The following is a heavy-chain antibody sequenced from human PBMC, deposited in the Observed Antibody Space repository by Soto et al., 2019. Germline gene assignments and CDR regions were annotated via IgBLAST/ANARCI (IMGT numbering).Heavy chain of an antibody. D-gene: IGHD1-26*01. V-gene: IGHV4-31*03. CDR2: IYYSGNT. CDR1: GGSINNAGYY. CDR3: ARPEWGGWFDS. J-gene: IGHJ5*01. Sequence: QVQLQESGPGLVKPSQTLSLTCTVSGGSINNAGYYWTWIRQHPRKGLEWIGYIYYSGNTFYNPSPKSRFSLSVDTSKPQFPLTLPFFTAATRAVFYCARPEWGGWFDSGAHGPLVPVSS.